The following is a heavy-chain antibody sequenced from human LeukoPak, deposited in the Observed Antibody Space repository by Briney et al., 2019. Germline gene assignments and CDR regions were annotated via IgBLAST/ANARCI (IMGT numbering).Heavy chain of an antibody. CDR2: ISYDGSNK. CDR3: AKGPLIEVAGTTWDY. V-gene: IGHV3-30-3*01. D-gene: IGHD6-19*01. J-gene: IGHJ4*02. CDR1: GFTFSSYA. Sequence: GGSLRLSCAASGFTFSSYAMHWVRQAPGKGLEWVTVISYDGSNKYYADSVKGRFTISRDNSKNMLYLQMNSLRAEDTAVYYCAKGPLIEVAGTTWDYWGQGTLVTVSS.